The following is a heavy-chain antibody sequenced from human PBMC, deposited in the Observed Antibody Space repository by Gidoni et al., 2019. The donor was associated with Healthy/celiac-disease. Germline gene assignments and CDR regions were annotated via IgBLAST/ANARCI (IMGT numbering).Heavy chain of an antibody. CDR2: IYWNDDK. J-gene: IGHJ4*02. D-gene: IGHD3-10*01. CDR3: AHIYGSGSYYGPGRATSFDY. CDR1: GFSLSTRGVV. V-gene: IGHV2-5*01. Sequence: QITLKESGPTLVKPTQTLTLTCTFSGFSLSTRGVVVGWIRQPPGKALEWLALIYWNDDKRYSPSLKSRLTITKDTSKNQVVLTMTNMDPVDTATYYCAHIYGSGSYYGPGRATSFDYWGQGTLVTVSS.